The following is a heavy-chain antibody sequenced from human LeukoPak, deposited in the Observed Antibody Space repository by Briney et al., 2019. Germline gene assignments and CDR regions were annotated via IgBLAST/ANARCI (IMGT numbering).Heavy chain of an antibody. Sequence: GGSLRLSCAASGFTFSNYAMNWVRQAPGKGLEWVAVVSGNGGRTYYADSVKGRFTVSRDNSKNTVYLQMNSLRADDTAVYYCAKSTESFGDSSTGYWGQGTLVTVSS. CDR3: AKSTESFGDSSTGY. V-gene: IGHV3-23*01. CDR2: VSGNGGRT. D-gene: IGHD4-17*01. CDR1: GFTFSNYA. J-gene: IGHJ4*02.